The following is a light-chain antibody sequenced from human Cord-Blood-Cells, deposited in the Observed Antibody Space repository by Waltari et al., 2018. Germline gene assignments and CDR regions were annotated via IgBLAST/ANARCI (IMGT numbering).Light chain of an antibody. Sequence: SSELTQDPAVSVALGQTVRITCQGESLRSYYASWYRPKPGQAPVLVIYGKNNRPSGIPDRFSCFCPGNTPSLTITVSQAEEEADCCCSSRDSSGNHVGFGGGTKLTVL. CDR2: GKN. V-gene: IGLV3-19*01. CDR3: SSRDSSGNHVG. J-gene: IGLJ2*01. CDR1: SLRSYY.